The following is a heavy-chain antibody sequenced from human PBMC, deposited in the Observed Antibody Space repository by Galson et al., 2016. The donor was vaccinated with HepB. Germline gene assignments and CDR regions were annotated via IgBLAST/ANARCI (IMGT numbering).Heavy chain of an antibody. D-gene: IGHD2-15*01. Sequence: SVKVSCKVSGGSFSDYAFAWVRQAPGQGLEWMGRVIPMVGMPKYAQKFQGRVTLTADTSTKTAYMEFNSLTSEDTAIYYCARVDCSGSNCYWAYWGQGTLLTVSS. CDR1: GGSFSDYA. V-gene: IGHV1-69*04. CDR3: ARVDCSGSNCYWAY. CDR2: VIPMVGMP. J-gene: IGHJ4*02.